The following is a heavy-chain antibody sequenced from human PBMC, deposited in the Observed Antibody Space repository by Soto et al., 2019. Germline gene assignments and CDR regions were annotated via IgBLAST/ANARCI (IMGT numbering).Heavy chain of an antibody. V-gene: IGHV4-61*01. J-gene: IGHJ4*02. CDR3: ARVTTVTSFDY. Sequence: PSETLSLTCTVSGGSVSSGSHYWSWIRQPPGKGLEWLGYIYYSGSTNYNPSLKSRVTISLDTSKNQFSLKLSSVTAADTAVYYCARVTTVTSFDYWGQGTLVT. CDR1: GGSVSSGSHY. CDR2: IYYSGST. D-gene: IGHD4-4*01.